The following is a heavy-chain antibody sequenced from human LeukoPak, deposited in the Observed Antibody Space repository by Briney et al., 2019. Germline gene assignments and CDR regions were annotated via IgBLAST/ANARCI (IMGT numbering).Heavy chain of an antibody. V-gene: IGHV4-59*04. D-gene: IGHD3-22*01. J-gene: IGHJ4*02. CDR1: GGSISSYY. CDR2: IYYSGSS. Sequence: KASETLSLTCTVSGGSISSYYWSWIRQPPGKGLEWIGSIYYSGSSYSNPSLQSRVTMSIDTAKNQFSLKLSSVTAADTAVYYCAREIDYDSTAYVYWGRGTLVTVSS. CDR3: AREIDYDSTAYVY.